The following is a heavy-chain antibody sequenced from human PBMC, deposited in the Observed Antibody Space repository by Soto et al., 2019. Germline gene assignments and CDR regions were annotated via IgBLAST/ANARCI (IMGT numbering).Heavy chain of an antibody. CDR3: THRRKVDGLWYTFDY. V-gene: IGHV2-5*02. D-gene: IGHD2-2*02. J-gene: IGHJ4*02. CDR1: GFSLSTIGMA. CDR2: TYWDDDK. Sequence: QITLKESGPTLVKPTQTLTLTCTFSGFSLSTIGMAVGWIRQPPGKALEWLALTYWDDDKHYSPSLQSRLTVTTENSQTQVVLTLPNIDPVETAASDCTHRRKVDGLWYTFDYWGQGTLVNVSS.